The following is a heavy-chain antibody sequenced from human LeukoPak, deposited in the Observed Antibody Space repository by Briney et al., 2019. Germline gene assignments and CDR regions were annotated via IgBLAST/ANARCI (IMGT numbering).Heavy chain of an antibody. D-gene: IGHD3-9*01. CDR1: GGSFSGYY. J-gene: IGHJ5*02. CDR3: ARGAQVLRYFDWLQYWFDP. CDR2: IKHSGST. Sequence: PSETLSLTCAVYGGSFSGYYWSWIRQPPGKGLEWIGEIKHSGSTNYNPSLKSRVTISVDTSKNQFSLKLSSVTAADTAVYYCARGAQVLRYFDWLQYWFDPWGQGTLVTVSS. V-gene: IGHV4-34*01.